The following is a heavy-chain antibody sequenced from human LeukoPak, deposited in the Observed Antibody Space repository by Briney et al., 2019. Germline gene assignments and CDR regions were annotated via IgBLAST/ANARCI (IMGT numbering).Heavy chain of an antibody. CDR1: GYSFTSYW. Sequence: GESLKISCKGSGYSFTSYWIGWVRQMPGRGLEWMGIIYPGDSDTRYSLSFQGQVTISADKSISTAYLQWSSLKASDTAMYYCARHQPWEWYYDSSGYYPVGYFDYWGQGTLVTVSS. V-gene: IGHV5-51*01. D-gene: IGHD3-22*01. CDR2: IYPGDSDT. J-gene: IGHJ4*02. CDR3: ARHQPWEWYYDSSGYYPVGYFDY.